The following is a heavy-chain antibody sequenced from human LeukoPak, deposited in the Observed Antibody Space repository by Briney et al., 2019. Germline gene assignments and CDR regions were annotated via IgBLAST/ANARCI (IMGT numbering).Heavy chain of an antibody. CDR3: ATPGPDWGDAFDI. Sequence: GASVKVSCKVSGYSXMELSMHGVRQAPGKGLEWMGGFDPEDGETIYAQKFQGRVTMTEDTSTDTAYMELSSLRSEDTAVYYCATPGPDWGDAFDIWGQGTMVTVSS. CDR2: FDPEDGET. J-gene: IGHJ3*02. CDR1: GYSXMELS. D-gene: IGHD3/OR15-3a*01. V-gene: IGHV1-24*01.